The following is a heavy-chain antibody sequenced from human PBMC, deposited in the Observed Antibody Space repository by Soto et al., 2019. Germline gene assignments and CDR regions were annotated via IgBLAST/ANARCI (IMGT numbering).Heavy chain of an antibody. D-gene: IGHD4-17*01. J-gene: IGHJ4*02. CDR2: ISGSGGST. Sequence: GGSLRLSCAASGFTFSSYAMSWVRQAPGKGLEWVSAISGSGGSTYYADSVKGRFTISRDNSKNTLYLQMNSLRAEDTAVYYCSNSVTETTKPYYFDYWGQGTLVTVSS. CDR3: SNSVTETTKPYYFDY. V-gene: IGHV3-23*01. CDR1: GFTFSSYA.